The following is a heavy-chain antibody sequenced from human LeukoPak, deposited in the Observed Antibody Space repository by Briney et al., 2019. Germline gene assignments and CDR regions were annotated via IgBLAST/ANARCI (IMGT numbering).Heavy chain of an antibody. CDR2: IYPGDSDT. D-gene: IGHD4-23*01. CDR3: ARGRTTVVSRDFDY. V-gene: IGHV5-51*01. J-gene: IGHJ4*02. CDR1: GYSFTSYW. Sequence: GESLKISCKGSGYSFTSYWIGWVRQMPGKGLEWMGIIYPGDSDTTYSPSFQGQVTFSADKSISTAYLQWGSLKASDTAIYYCARGRTTVVSRDFDYRGQGTLVTVSS.